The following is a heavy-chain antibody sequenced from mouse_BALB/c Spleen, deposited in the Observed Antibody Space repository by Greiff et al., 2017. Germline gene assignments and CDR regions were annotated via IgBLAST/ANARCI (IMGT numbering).Heavy chain of an antibody. CDR1: GYTFTSYV. Sequence: VKLQQSGPELVKPGASVKMSCKASGYTFTSYVMHWVKQKPGQGLEWIGYINPYNDGTKYNEKFKGKATLTSDKSSSTAYMELSSLTSEDSAVYFCAREGDDGYYVGFAYWGQGTLVTVSA. D-gene: IGHD2-3*01. V-gene: IGHV1-14*01. CDR2: INPYNDGT. J-gene: IGHJ3*01. CDR3: AREGDDGYYVGFAY.